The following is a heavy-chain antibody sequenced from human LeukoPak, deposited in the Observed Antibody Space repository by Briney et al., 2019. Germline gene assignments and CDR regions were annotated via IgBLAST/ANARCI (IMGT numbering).Heavy chain of an antibody. Sequence: PGGSLRLSCAASGFTFSVYWMTWVRQAPGKGLEWVANIKPDGTDKYYVDSVKGRFTISRDNAKNSLYLQMNSLRAEDTAVYYCVRGNWGDYWGQGTLVTVSS. CDR1: GFTFSVYW. J-gene: IGHJ4*02. D-gene: IGHD7-27*01. CDR3: VRGNWGDY. CDR2: IKPDGTDK. V-gene: IGHV3-7*01.